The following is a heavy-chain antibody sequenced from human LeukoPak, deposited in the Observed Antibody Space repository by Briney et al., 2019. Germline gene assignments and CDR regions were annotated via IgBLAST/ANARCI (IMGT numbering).Heavy chain of an antibody. J-gene: IGHJ4*02. V-gene: IGHV3-23*01. CDR1: GFTFGSNA. CDR3: ASRLFGVEDDY. Sequence: GGSLRLSCAASGFTFGSNAMSWVRQAPGMGLEWVSTILAGGGSTYYAESVKGRFTISRDNSKNTLYLQINSLRAEDTAVYYCASRLFGVEDDYWGQGTLVTVSS. CDR2: ILAGGGST. D-gene: IGHD3-3*01.